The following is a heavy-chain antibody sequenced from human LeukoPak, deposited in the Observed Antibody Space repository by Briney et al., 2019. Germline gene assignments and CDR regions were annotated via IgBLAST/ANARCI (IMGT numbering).Heavy chain of an antibody. CDR3: AKFDRVGATNDY. J-gene: IGHJ4*02. D-gene: IGHD1-26*01. CDR1: GFTFSSYG. Sequence: GGSLRLSCAASGFTFSSYGMHWVRQAPGKGLEWVAFIRYDGSNKYYADSVKGRFTISRDNSKNTLYQQMNSLRAEDTAVYYCAKFDRVGATNDYWGQGTLVTVSS. CDR2: IRYDGSNK. V-gene: IGHV3-30*02.